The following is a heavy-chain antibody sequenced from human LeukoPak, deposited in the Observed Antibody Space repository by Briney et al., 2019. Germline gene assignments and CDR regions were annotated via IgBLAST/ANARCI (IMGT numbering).Heavy chain of an antibody. V-gene: IGHV3-30-3*01. J-gene: IGHJ4*02. CDR3: ARGREAVAGTGLVDFDY. CDR2: ISYDRSNK. CDR1: GFTFSSYA. Sequence: PGGSLRLSCAASGFTFSSYAMHWVRQAPGKGLEWVAVISYDRSNKYYADSVKGRFSISRDNSKNTLYLQMNSLRAEDTAVYYCARGREAVAGTGLVDFDYWGQGTLVTVSS. D-gene: IGHD6-19*01.